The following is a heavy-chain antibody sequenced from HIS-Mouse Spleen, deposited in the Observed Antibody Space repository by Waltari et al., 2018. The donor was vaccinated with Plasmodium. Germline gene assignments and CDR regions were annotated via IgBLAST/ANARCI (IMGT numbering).Heavy chain of an antibody. V-gene: IGHV4-39*07. CDR2: IYYSGST. CDR3: ARDTRGHDAFDI. Sequence: QLQLQGSAHGLVKPPATLSLTCTVHGGSISGSSYHWAGIRQPQGQGLEWIGSIYYSGSTYYNPSLKSRVTISVDTSKNQFSLKLSSVTAADTAVYYCARDTRGHDAFDIWGQGTMVTVSS. CDR1: GGSISGSSYH. D-gene: IGHD3-10*01. J-gene: IGHJ3*02.